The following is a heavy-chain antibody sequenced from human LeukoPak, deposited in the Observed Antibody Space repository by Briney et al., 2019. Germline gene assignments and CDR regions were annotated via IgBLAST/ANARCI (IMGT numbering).Heavy chain of an antibody. CDR3: ARGRNNAWKTDY. V-gene: IGHV4-59*01. Sequence: KPSETLSLTCVVSGDSISNYYWNWFRQPPRKGLEWIGWISYAGTTNYNPSLKSRVSISIDTSKNQFSLELNSVTATDTAVYYCARGRNNAWKTDYWGQGTLVTASS. D-gene: IGHD2-8*01. CDR2: ISYAGTT. CDR1: GDSISNYY. J-gene: IGHJ4*02.